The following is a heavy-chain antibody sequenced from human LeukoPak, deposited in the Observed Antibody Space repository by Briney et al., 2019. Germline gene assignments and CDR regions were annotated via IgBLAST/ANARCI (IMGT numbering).Heavy chain of an antibody. J-gene: IGHJ5*02. Sequence: SEPLSLTCSVSDDSITMYYWSWIRQPPGKGLEWIGYVDHTGSTNFNPSLNGRFSISRDTTKNLFSLRLRSVTAADTAVYYCARGCGFGELLGWFDHWGQGTLVTVSS. CDR2: VDHTGST. CDR3: ARGCGFGELLGWFDH. V-gene: IGHV4-59*01. D-gene: IGHD3-10*01. CDR1: DDSITMYY.